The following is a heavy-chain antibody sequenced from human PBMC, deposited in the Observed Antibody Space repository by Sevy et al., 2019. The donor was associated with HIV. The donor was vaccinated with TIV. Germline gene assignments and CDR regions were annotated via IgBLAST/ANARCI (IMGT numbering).Heavy chain of an antibody. CDR1: GFSFSFHG. V-gene: IGHV3-30*02. Sequence: GGSLSLSCAASGFSFSFHGMHWVRQAPGKGLEWVAFIWHDGSKKYFADSVKGRFTISRDNSKNTLFLQMNSVSVEDTAVYYCARETDNSARWLDPWGQGTLVTVSS. D-gene: IGHD4-4*01. CDR2: IWHDGSKK. J-gene: IGHJ5*02. CDR3: ARETDNSARWLDP.